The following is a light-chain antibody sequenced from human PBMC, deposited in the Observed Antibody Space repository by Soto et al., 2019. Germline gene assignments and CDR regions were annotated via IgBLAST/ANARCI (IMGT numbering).Light chain of an antibody. CDR3: QQRSNWPLT. V-gene: IGKV3-11*01. CDR1: QSVSSY. Sequence: EIVLTQSPATLSLSPGERATLFCRASQSVSSYFAWYQQKPGQAPNLLIYDASNRATGIPARFSGSVSGTDFTLTICSLEPEDCAVYDGQQRSNWPLTVGQVTRLEIK. J-gene: IGKJ5*01. CDR2: DAS.